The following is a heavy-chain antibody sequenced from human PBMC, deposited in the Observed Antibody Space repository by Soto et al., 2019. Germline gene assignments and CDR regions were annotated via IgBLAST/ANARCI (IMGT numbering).Heavy chain of an antibody. D-gene: IGHD5-18*01. V-gene: IGHV3-30-3*01. J-gene: IGHJ4*02. CDR2: ISYDVSTE. CDR1: GFTFSPYG. CDR3: ARARGYTYGLDY. Sequence: QVQLVESGGGVVQPGRSLRLSCAASGFTFSPYGMHWVRQAPGKGLEWVAFISYDVSTEYYADSLRGRFTISRDNSKNTLYLQVNSLRADDTTVYYCARARGYTYGLDYWGQGTLVTVSS.